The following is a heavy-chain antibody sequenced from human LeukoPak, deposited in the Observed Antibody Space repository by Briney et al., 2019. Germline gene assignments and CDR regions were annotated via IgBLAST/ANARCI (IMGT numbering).Heavy chain of an antibody. V-gene: IGHV4-30-4*01. D-gene: IGHD5-18*01. Sequence: PSQTLSLTCTVSGGSISSGDYYWSWIRQPPGKGLEWIGYIYYSGSTYYNPSLKSRVTISVDTSKNQFSLKLSSVTAADTAVYYCARGGTLQLWPIVSYYYYGMDVWGQGTTVTVSS. CDR2: IYYSGST. CDR1: GGSISSGDYY. J-gene: IGHJ6*02. CDR3: ARGGTLQLWPIVSYYYYGMDV.